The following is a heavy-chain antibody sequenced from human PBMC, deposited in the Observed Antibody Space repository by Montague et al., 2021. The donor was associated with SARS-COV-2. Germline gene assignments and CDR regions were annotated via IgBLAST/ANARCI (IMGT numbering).Heavy chain of an antibody. D-gene: IGHD3-9*01. CDR1: GFSLSTTGLS. V-gene: IGHV2-5*02. CDR2: IYWDDDK. Sequence: ALVKPTQTLTLTCTFSGFSLSTTGLSVGWIRQPPGKALEWLALIYWDDDKCYSSSLKNRLTITWATSKSQVVLTMTNMDPVDTATYYCAHSYDILTGPALVTWGQGTLVTVSS. CDR3: AHSYDILTGPALVT. J-gene: IGHJ5*02.